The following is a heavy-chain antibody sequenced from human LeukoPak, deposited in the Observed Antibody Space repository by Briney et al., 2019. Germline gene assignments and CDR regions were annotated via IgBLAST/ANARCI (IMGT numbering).Heavy chain of an antibody. D-gene: IGHD3-22*01. J-gene: IGHJ2*01. CDR3: ARQIDSSGYYYSDWYFDL. Sequence: GESLKISCKGSGYSFTSYWIGWVRQMPGKGLEWMGIIYPGDSDTRYSPSFQGQVTISADKSISTAYLQWSSLKASDTAMYYCARQIDSSGYYYSDWYFDLWGRGTLVTVSS. CDR1: GYSFTSYW. V-gene: IGHV5-51*01. CDR2: IYPGDSDT.